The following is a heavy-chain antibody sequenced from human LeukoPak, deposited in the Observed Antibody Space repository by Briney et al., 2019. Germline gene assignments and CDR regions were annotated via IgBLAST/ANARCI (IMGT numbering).Heavy chain of an antibody. CDR3: ARGLQFGYSKATTAMVRGVIGDY. J-gene: IGHJ4*02. CDR2: IYYSGST. V-gene: IGHV4-39*07. Sequence: TLSLTCTVSGGSISSSSYYWGWIRQPPGKGLEWIGSIYYSGSTYYNPSLKSRVTISVDTSKNQFSLKLSSVTAADTVVYYCARGLQFGYSKATTAMVRGVIGDYWGQGTLVTVSS. D-gene: IGHD3-10*01. CDR1: GGSISSSSYY.